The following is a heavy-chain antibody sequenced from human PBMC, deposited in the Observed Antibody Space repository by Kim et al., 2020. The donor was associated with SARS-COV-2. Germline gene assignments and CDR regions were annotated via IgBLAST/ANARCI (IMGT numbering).Heavy chain of an antibody. D-gene: IGHD3-3*01. V-gene: IGHV3-33*01. CDR2: IWYDGSNK. J-gene: IGHJ4*02. Sequence: GGSLRLSCAASGFTFSSYGMHWVRQAPGKGLEWVAVIWYDGSNKYYADSVKGRFTISRDNSKNTLYLQMNSLRAEDTAVYYCARDGGPIFGVVQGLTPTGYWGQGTLVTVSS. CDR3: ARDGGPIFGVVQGLTPTGY. CDR1: GFTFSSYG.